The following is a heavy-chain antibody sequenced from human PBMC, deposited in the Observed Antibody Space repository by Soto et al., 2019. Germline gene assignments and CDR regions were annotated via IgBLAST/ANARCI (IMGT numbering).Heavy chain of an antibody. CDR3: ARQTGPGVYYYYGMDV. Sequence: QVQLQESGPGLVKPSQTLSLTCTVSGGSISSGGYYWSWIRQHPGKGLEWIGYIYYSGSTYYNPSLKSRVTISVDTSKNQFSLKLSSVTAADTAVYYCARQTGPGVYYYYGMDVWGQGTTVTVSS. CDR1: GGSISSGGYY. V-gene: IGHV4-31*03. CDR2: IYYSGST. J-gene: IGHJ6*02.